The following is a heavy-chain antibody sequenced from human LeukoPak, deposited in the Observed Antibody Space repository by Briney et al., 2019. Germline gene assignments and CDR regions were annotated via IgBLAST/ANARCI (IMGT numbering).Heavy chain of an antibody. D-gene: IGHD3-10*01. J-gene: IGHJ4*02. Sequence: GGSLRLSCAASGLPFSISWMSWVRQAPGKGLQCVGNIKPDGSETFYVDSVKGRFTISRDNAKNSLYLQMNSLRAEDTAIYYCARDSAAFDYWGQGTLVTVSS. CDR3: ARDSAAFDY. CDR1: GLPFSISW. V-gene: IGHV3-7*01. CDR2: IKPDGSET.